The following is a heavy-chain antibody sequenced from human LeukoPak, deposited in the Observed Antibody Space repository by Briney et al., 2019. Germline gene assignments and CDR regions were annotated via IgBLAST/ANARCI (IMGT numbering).Heavy chain of an antibody. J-gene: IGHJ5*02. CDR3: ARDIPYAGKPGHNWFDP. CDR2: INPNSGGT. V-gene: IGHV1-2*02. CDR1: GYTFTGYY. D-gene: IGHD4-23*01. Sequence: ASVKVSCKASGYTFTGYYIHWVRQAPGQGLEWMGWINPNSGGTNYAQKFQGRVTMTRETSISTAYMELSRLRSDDTAMYYCARDIPYAGKPGHNWFDPWGQGTLVTVSS.